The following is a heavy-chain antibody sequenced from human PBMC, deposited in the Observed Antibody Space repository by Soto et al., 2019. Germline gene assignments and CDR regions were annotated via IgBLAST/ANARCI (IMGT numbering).Heavy chain of an antibody. CDR1: GFSLSTHGVG. J-gene: IGHJ4*02. D-gene: IGHD7-27*01. CDR2: IYWDDDK. CDR3: AHTWAGDFPDF. Sequence: QITLKESGPTLVKPTQTLTLTCTFSGFSLSTHGVGVGWIRQPPGKALEWLAVIYWDDDKRYSPSLKTRLTNTNVTYKNQVVLTLTNMDPVDPATFSCAHTWAGDFPDFWGQGTLVTVSS. V-gene: IGHV2-5*02.